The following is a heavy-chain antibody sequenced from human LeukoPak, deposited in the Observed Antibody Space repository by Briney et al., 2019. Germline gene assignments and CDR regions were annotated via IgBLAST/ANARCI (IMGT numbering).Heavy chain of an antibody. CDR3: ARGLWYDSSGYYSNWFDP. V-gene: IGHV1-8*03. J-gene: IGHJ5*02. CDR1: GYTFTSYD. CDR2: MNPNSGNT. D-gene: IGHD3-22*01. Sequence: EASVKVSCKASGYTFTSYDINWVRQATGQGLEWMGWMNPNSGNTGYAQKFQGRVTITRNTSISTAYMELSSLRSDDTAVYFCARGLWYDSSGYYSNWFDPWGQGTLVTVSS.